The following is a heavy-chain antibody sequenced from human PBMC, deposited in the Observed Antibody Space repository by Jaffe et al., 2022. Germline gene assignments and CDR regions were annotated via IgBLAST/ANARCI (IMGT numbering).Heavy chain of an antibody. D-gene: IGHD6-19*01. CDR3: AREHSSGWKHFDY. CDR1: GFTVSSNY. V-gene: IGHV3-66*02. Sequence: EVQLVESGGGLVQPGGSLRLSCAASGFTVSSNYMSWVRQAPGKGLEWVSVIHSGGSTYYADSVKGRFTISRDNSKNTVYLQMNSLRAEDTAVYYCAREHSSGWKHFDYWGQGTLVTVSS. J-gene: IGHJ4*02. CDR2: IHSGGST.